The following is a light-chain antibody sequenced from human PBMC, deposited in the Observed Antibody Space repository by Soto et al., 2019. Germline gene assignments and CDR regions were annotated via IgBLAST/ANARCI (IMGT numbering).Light chain of an antibody. J-gene: IGLJ1*01. CDR2: DDN. Sequence: QSALTQPLAMSAAPGQKVTISCSGSSSNIGGNSVSWYQQLPGTAPKLLIYDDNKRPSGIPDRFSGSKSGTSATLGITGFQTGDEADYYCGSWDSSLSAYVFGTGTKVTVL. V-gene: IGLV1-51*01. CDR1: SSNIGGNS. CDR3: GSWDSSLSAYV.